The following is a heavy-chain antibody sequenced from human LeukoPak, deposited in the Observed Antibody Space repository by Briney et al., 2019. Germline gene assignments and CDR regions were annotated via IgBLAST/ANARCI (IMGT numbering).Heavy chain of an antibody. D-gene: IGHD3-22*01. V-gene: IGHV3-7*01. Sequence: GGSLRLSCVDSGFTFGDDAVTWVRQAPGKGREWVANIKQDGSEKYYVDSVKGRFTISRDNAKNSLYLQMNSLRAEDTAVYYCARDEYYYDSSGSRFDYWGQGTLVTVSS. CDR3: ARDEYYYDSSGSRFDY. CDR1: GFTFGDDA. J-gene: IGHJ4*02. CDR2: IKQDGSEK.